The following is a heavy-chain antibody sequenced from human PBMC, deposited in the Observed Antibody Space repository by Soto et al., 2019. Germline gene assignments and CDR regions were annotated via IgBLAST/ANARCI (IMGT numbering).Heavy chain of an antibody. CDR1: GYTFTSYG. D-gene: IGHD2-15*01. J-gene: IGHJ4*02. CDR2: ISAYNGNT. Sequence: QVQLVQSGAEVKKPGASVKVSCKASGYTFTSYGISWVRQAPGQGLGWMGWISAYNGNTNYAQKIKGRFTMTTDTSTSTAYMELKSLRSDDTAVYYCVVAAQAYYFDYWGQGTLVTVSS. CDR3: VVAAQAYYFDY. V-gene: IGHV1-18*01.